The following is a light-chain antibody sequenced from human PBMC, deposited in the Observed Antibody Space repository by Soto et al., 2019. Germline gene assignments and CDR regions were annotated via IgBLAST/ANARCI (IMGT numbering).Light chain of an antibody. J-gene: IGKJ4*01. V-gene: IGKV1-12*01. Sequence: DSQMTQSRCSVSASVGDRGTITCGASQGSSSWLAWYQQKPGKAPRLLIYAASSLQSGVPSRFSGSGSGTDFTLTISSLQPEDFAIYYCQQSDSFPLTFGEGTKVDIK. CDR2: AAS. CDR1: QGSSSW. CDR3: QQSDSFPLT.